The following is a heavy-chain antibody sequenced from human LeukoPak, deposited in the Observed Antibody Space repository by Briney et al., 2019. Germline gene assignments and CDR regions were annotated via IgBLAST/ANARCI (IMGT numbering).Heavy chain of an antibody. Sequence: GGSLRLSCAVSEFSVSSNYMNWVRQAPGKGLEWVSVIYSGGATYYADSVRGRFTISRDNSKNMVSLQMTSLGAEDTAVYYCARGRFSGPDDYWAREPWSPSPQ. V-gene: IGHV3-53*01. D-gene: IGHD6-19*01. CDR3: ARGRFSGPDDY. J-gene: IGHJ4*02. CDR2: IYSGGAT. CDR1: EFSVSSNY.